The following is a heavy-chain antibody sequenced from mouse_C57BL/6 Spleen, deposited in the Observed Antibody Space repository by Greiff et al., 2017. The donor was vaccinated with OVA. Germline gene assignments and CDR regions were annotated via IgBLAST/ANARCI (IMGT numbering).Heavy chain of an antibody. Sequence: VQLQQPGAELVKPGASVKLSCKASGYTFTSYWMPWVKQRPGQGLEWIGMIYPNSGSTNYNEKFKSKATLTVDKSSSTAYMQLSSLTSEDSAVYYCARGGTTVVAPRMDYWGQGTSVTVSS. CDR2: IYPNSGST. J-gene: IGHJ4*01. CDR3: ARGGTTVVAPRMDY. CDR1: GYTFTSYW. D-gene: IGHD1-1*01. V-gene: IGHV1-64*01.